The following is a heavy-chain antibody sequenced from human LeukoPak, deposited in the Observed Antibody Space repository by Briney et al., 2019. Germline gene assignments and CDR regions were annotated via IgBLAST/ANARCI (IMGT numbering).Heavy chain of an antibody. CDR3: SGSYYGGYFDH. CDR2: ISSSSSTI. J-gene: IGHJ4*02. V-gene: IGHV3-48*01. Sequence: GGSLRLSCAASGFTFSSYSMNWVRQAPGKGLEWVSYISSSSSTIYYADSVEGRFTISRDNAKNSLYLQMNSLRAEDTAVYYCSGSYYGGYFDHWGQGTLVTVSS. CDR1: GFTFSSYS. D-gene: IGHD1-26*01.